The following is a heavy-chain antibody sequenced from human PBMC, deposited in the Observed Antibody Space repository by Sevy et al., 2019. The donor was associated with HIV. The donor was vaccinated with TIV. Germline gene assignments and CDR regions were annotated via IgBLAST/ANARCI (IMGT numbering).Heavy chain of an antibody. CDR2: VIPVIDTL. J-gene: IGHJ3*02. CDR1: GGPFSSHA. D-gene: IGHD3-22*01. CDR3: ARDRSPSYYDVIDAFDI. V-gene: IGHV1-69*04. Sequence: ASVKVSCKASGGPFSSHAFSWVRQASGQGLEWLGRVIPVIDTLTYAQKFQGRVTITADKSTSTAYMELSGLRSDDTAVYFCARDRSPSYYDVIDAFDIWGQGTMVTVSS.